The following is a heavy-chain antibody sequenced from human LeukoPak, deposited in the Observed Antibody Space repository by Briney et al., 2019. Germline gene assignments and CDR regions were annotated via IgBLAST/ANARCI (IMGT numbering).Heavy chain of an antibody. Sequence: GGSLRLSCAASGFTFSSYAMSWVRQAPGKGLEWVSTISGSGAYAYYADSVKGRFTISRDNSKNTLYLQMNSLRAEDTAVYYCAKYFASGSYYKLPHWGQGTLVTVSS. D-gene: IGHD3-10*01. CDR3: AKYFASGSYYKLPH. J-gene: IGHJ1*01. CDR1: GFTFSSYA. CDR2: ISGSGAYA. V-gene: IGHV3-23*01.